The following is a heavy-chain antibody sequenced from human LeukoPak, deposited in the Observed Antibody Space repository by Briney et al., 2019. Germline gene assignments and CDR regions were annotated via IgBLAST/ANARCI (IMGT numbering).Heavy chain of an antibody. Sequence: SETLSLTCTVSGGSLSNSYWTWLRQPPGKTLEWIGYTSYSGITNRNPSLKSRVSFSLDSSKNQISLTLTSVTAADTAVYFCARLLLDYSNDDGNFGGPHLPDWGQGTLVTVSS. D-gene: IGHD3-10*01. V-gene: IGHV4-59*08. CDR2: TSYSGIT. J-gene: IGHJ4*02. CDR1: GGSLSNSY. CDR3: ARLLLDYSNDDGNFGGPHLPD.